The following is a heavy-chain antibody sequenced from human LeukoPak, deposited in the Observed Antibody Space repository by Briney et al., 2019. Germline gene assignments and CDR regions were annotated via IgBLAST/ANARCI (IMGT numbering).Heavy chain of an antibody. CDR3: AKAAKWPYGSGPFDY. J-gene: IGHJ4*02. D-gene: IGHD3-10*01. CDR2: ITNSGSTI. Sequence: PGGSLRLSCTASGFTFSDYYMSWIRQAPGKGLEWLSYITNSGSTIYYADSVKGRFTISRDNAKNSLYLQMNSLRAEDTAMYYCAKAAKWPYGSGPFDYWDQGTLVTVSS. CDR1: GFTFSDYY. V-gene: IGHV3-11*01.